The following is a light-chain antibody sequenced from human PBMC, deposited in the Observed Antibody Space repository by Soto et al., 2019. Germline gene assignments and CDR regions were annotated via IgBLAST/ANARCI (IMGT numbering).Light chain of an antibody. CDR3: EDCFMHYGSSPPAWT. Sequence: ETVLTQSPGTLSLSPGERATLSCRASQTVSSSYLAWYQQKPGQAPRLLIYGASSRATGIPDRFSGSGSGTDFTLTISRLEPDVLVLYYCEDCFMHYGSSPPAWTFGQGSRVEI. J-gene: IGKJ1*01. CDR2: GAS. V-gene: IGKV3-20*01. CDR1: QTVSSSY.